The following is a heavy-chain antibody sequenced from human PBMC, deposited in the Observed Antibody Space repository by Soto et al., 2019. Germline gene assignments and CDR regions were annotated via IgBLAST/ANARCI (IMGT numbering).Heavy chain of an antibody. D-gene: IGHD2-2*01. CDR1: GGSVSNQF. CDR2: ISYHGNT. V-gene: IGHV4-59*02. CDR3: ARDLGTTSRFDP. Sequence: QVQLQESGPGLVKPSETLSLTCTVSGGSVSNQFWSWIRQPPGKGLEWIGYISYHGNTNYNPSLKSRLTISLDTSKSQFSLNLSSVTAADTAVYYCARDLGTTSRFDPWGQGTVVTVSS. J-gene: IGHJ5*02.